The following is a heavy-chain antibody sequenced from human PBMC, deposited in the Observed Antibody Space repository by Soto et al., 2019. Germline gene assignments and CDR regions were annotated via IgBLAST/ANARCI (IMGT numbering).Heavy chain of an antibody. J-gene: IGHJ6*02. D-gene: IGHD3-3*01. CDR2: ISGSGGST. CDR3: ARDRGYDFWSGSKGYYYYGMDV. V-gene: IGHV3-23*01. CDR1: GFTFSSYG. Sequence: LRLSCAASGFTFSSYGMHWVRQAPGKGLEWVSAISGSGGSTYYADSVKGRFTISRDNSKNTLYLQMNSLRAEDTAVYYCARDRGYDFWSGSKGYYYYGMDVWGQGTTVTVSS.